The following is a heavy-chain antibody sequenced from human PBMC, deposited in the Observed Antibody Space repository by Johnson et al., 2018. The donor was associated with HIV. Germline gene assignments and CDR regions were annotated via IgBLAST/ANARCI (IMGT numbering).Heavy chain of an antibody. V-gene: IGHV3-66*02. Sequence: VQLVESGGGVVQPGGSLRLSCAASGFTVSSNFMTWVRQAPGQGLEWVSAIYRGGSTYYADSVKGRFTISRDNSKGTLYLHMNSLRTEDTAVYFCAKEAPSGYRSFDIWGQGTMVTVSS. CDR2: IYRGGST. D-gene: IGHD5-18*01. J-gene: IGHJ3*02. CDR3: AKEAPSGYRSFDI. CDR1: GFTVSSNF.